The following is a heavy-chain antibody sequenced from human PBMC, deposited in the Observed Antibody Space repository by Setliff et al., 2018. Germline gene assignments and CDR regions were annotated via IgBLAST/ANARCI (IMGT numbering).Heavy chain of an antibody. J-gene: IGHJ4*02. D-gene: IGHD6-19*01. CDR2: IRSKANTYVT. V-gene: IGHV3-73*01. Sequence: GGSLRLSCAASGFTFSGSAMHWVRQASGKGLEWIGRIRSKANTYVTAYGASVKGRFTISRDDSKNTAYLQMNSLKTEDTAVYYCATVAPGVAYFDSWGQGTLVTVSS. CDR1: GFTFSGSA. CDR3: ATVAPGVAYFDS.